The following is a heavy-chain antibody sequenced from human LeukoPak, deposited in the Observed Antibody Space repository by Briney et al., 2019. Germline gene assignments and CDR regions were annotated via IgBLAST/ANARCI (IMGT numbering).Heavy chain of an antibody. CDR2: IIPIFGTA. CDR3: ARDSYDFWSSAGYFDY. V-gene: IGHV1-69*05. D-gene: IGHD3-3*01. Sequence: SVKVSCKASGGTFSSYAISGVRQAPGQGLEWMGGIIPIFGTANYAQKFQGRVTITTDESTSTAYMELSSLRSEDTAVYYCARDSYDFWSSAGYFDYWGQGTLVTVSS. J-gene: IGHJ4*02. CDR1: GGTFSSYA.